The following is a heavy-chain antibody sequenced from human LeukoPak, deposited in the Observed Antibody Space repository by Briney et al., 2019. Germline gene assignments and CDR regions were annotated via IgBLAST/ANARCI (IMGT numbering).Heavy chain of an antibody. V-gene: IGHV1-2*02. D-gene: IGHD5-18*01. CDR3: ARRAREYSHDAFDI. CDR1: GYTFTDYY. CDR2: INPNSRGT. Sequence: ASVKVSCKASGYTFTDYYMHWVRQAPGQGLEWMGWINPNSRGTDSAQKFQGRFSMTRDTSISTAYMELSRLRSDDTAVYYCARRAREYSHDAFDIWGQGTMVAVSS. J-gene: IGHJ3*02.